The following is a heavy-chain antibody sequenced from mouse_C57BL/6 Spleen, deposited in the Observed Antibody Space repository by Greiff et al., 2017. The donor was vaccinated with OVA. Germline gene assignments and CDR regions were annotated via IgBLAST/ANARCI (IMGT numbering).Heavy chain of an antibody. J-gene: IGHJ2*01. D-gene: IGHD2-1*01. CDR2: IYPRSGNT. CDR3: ARSYGNYDYFDY. Sequence: VQLQQSGAELARPGASVKLSCKASGYTFTSYGISWVKQRTGQGLEWIGEIYPRSGNTYYNEKFKGKATLTADKSSSTAYMELRSLTSKDSAVYFCARSYGNYDYFDYWGQGTTLTVSS. V-gene: IGHV1-81*01. CDR1: GYTFTSYG.